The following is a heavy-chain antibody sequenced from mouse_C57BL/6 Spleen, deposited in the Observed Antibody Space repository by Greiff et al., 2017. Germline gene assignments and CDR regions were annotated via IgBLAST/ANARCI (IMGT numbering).Heavy chain of an antibody. CDR1: GYTFTSYW. J-gene: IGHJ4*01. V-gene: IGHV1-7*01. Sequence: VQLEQSGAELVKPGASVKLSCKASGYTFTSYWMHWVKQRPGQGLEWIGNINPNSGYTKYNEKFKGKATLTVDKSSSTAYMQLSSLTSEDSAVYYCARDCNWGYALEYWGQGTSVTVSS. CDR3: ARDCNWGYALEY. CDR2: INPNSGYT. D-gene: IGHD4-1*02.